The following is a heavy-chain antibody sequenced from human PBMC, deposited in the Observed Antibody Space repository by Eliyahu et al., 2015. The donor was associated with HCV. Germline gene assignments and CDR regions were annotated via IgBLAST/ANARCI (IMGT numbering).Heavy chain of an antibody. Sequence: QVQLQESGPGLVKPSETLALTCTVSGGSISSGSYDWTWFRQRPGKGPERMGYFYYGGSTYYTPSLRSRLTISVDTSKNLFSLRLSSVTAADTAVYYCARGHDLFIGYYWNYYFDSWGQGTLVTVSS. D-gene: IGHD3-9*01. CDR2: FYYGGST. CDR1: GGSISSGSYD. CDR3: ARGHDLFIGYYWNYYFDS. J-gene: IGHJ4*02. V-gene: IGHV4-31*03.